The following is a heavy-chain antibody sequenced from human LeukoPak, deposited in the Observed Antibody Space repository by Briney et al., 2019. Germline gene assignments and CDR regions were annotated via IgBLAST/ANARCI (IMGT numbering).Heavy chain of an antibody. J-gene: IGHJ6*02. CDR1: GCTFSFNS. V-gene: IGHV3-74*01. CDR2: IKRDGSGT. D-gene: IGHD2-8*01. Sequence: PGGSLRLSCAASGCTFSFNSMHWVRQGPGKGLVWVSRIKRDGSGTTYADSAKGRVTISRDNAKNTLYLQMNSLRAEDTAVYYCARSNGFGMDVWGQGTTVTVSS. CDR3: ARSNGFGMDV.